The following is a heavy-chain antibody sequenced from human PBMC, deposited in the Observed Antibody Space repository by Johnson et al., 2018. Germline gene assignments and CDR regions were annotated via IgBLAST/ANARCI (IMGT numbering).Heavy chain of an antibody. Sequence: VQLVESGGGLAQPGGSLRLSCAASGFMFSRYGLHWVRQAPGKGLEYVSAISGNGAITYYAVSVKGRFTISRDNSKNTLFLQMGSLRVEDTALDDCTGDAFDFWGPGTSVTASS. CDR3: TGDAFDF. V-gene: IGHV3-64*07. J-gene: IGHJ3*01. CDR2: ISGNGAIT. CDR1: GFMFSRYG.